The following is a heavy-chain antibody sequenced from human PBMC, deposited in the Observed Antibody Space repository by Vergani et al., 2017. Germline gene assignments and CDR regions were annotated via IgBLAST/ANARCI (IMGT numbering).Heavy chain of an antibody. CDR2: LTGGGGST. Sequence: EVQLLESGGSLKQPGGSVRLSCAASGFTFSTYAMHWVRQAPGKGLEWVSALTGGGGSTYYADSFKGRFIISRDNSRDTLYLQMSSLRAEDTAVYYCAKDAVDSTMMVVVHFDYWGQGTLVTVSS. D-gene: IGHD3-22*01. V-gene: IGHV3-23*01. CDR3: AKDAVDSTMMVVVHFDY. CDR1: GFTFSTYA. J-gene: IGHJ4*02.